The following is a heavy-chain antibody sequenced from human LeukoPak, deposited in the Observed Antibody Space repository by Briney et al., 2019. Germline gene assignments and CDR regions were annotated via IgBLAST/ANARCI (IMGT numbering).Heavy chain of an antibody. CDR3: ARDGVDTAAYYYYYMDV. D-gene: IGHD5-18*01. Sequence: ASVTVSCKASGYTSTGYYMHWVRQAPGQGLEWMGWINPNSGGTNYAQKFQGRVTMTRDTSISTAYMELSRLRSDDTAVYYCARDGVDTAAYYYYYMDVWGKGTTVTVSS. V-gene: IGHV1-2*02. CDR1: GYTSTGYY. CDR2: INPNSGGT. J-gene: IGHJ6*03.